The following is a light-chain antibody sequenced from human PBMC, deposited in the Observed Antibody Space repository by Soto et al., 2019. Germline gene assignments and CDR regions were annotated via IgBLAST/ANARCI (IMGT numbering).Light chain of an antibody. CDR1: SSDVGSYNL. CDR2: EVS. V-gene: IGLV2-8*01. CDR3: SAYAGSNNFV. J-gene: IGLJ1*01. Sequence: QSVLTQPASVSGSPEQSITISCTGTSSDVGSYNLVSWYQQHPGKAPKVMIYEVSQRPSGVPDRFSGSKSGNTASLTVSGLQTEDEADYYCSAYAGSNNFVFGSGTKVTVL.